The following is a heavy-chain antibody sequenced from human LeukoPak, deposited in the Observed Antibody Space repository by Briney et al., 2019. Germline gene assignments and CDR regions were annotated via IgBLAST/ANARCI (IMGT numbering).Heavy chain of an antibody. CDR3: ARESYGADDAFDI. CDR2: INSDGSST. CDR1: GFTFSSYW. D-gene: IGHD4-17*01. J-gene: IGHJ3*02. V-gene: IGHV3-74*01. Sequence: GGSLRLSCAASGFTFSSYWMHWVRQAPGKGLVWVSRINSDGSSTSYVDSVKGRFTISRDNAKNTLYLQMNSLRAEDTAVYYCARESYGADDAFDIWGQGTMVTVSS.